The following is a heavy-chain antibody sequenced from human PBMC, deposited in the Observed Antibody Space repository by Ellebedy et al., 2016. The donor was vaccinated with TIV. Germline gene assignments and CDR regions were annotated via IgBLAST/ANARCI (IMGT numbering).Heavy chain of an antibody. V-gene: IGHV1-69*13. J-gene: IGHJ6*02. CDR1: GGTFSSYA. CDR2: IIPIFGTA. CDR3: ARVLVGATYYGMDV. D-gene: IGHD1-26*01. Sequence: SVKVSCXASGGTFSSYAISWVRQAPGQGLEWMGGIIPIFGTANYAQKFQGRVTITADESTSTAYMELSSLRSEDTAVYYCARVLVGATYYGMDVWGQGTTVTVSS.